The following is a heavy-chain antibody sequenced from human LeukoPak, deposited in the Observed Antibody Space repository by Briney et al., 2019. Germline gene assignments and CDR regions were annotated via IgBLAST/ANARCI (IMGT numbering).Heavy chain of an antibody. V-gene: IGHV4-31*03. D-gene: IGHD2-21*02. CDR2: IYYSGST. Sequence: SETLSLTCTVSGGSISSGGYYWSWIRQHPGKGLEWIGYIYYSGSTYYNPSLKSRVTISVDTSKNQSSLKLSSVTAADTAVYYCAREGVTDAFDIWGQGTMVTVSS. CDR1: GGSISSGGYY. J-gene: IGHJ3*02. CDR3: AREGVTDAFDI.